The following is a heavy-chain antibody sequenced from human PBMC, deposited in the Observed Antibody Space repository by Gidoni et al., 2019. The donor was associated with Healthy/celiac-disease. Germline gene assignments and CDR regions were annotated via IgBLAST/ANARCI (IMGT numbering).Heavy chain of an antibody. V-gene: IGHV1-69*19. CDR3: AGEADYYDSSGYYRQHGYYGMDV. CDR2: FIPSFGTA. J-gene: IGHJ6*02. CDR1: GGTFSSYA. D-gene: IGHD3-22*01. Sequence: QVQLVQSAAEAKKPVSSVKVSCQAPGGTFSSYAISWVRLAPGQGLEWMGGFIPSFGTANYAPTVQGRVTITADESTSKAYMELSSRRSEDTAVYYCAGEADYYDSSGYYRQHGYYGMDVWGQGTTVTVSS.